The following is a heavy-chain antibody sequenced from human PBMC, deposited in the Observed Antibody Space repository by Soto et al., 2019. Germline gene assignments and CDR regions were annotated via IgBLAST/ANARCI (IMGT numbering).Heavy chain of an antibody. J-gene: IGHJ4*02. V-gene: IGHV3-33*01. CDR3: ESGDGYFDN. CDR2: IWYDGRDK. Sequence: QVQLVESGGGVVQPGRSLRLCCAASGITFSNYGTHWVRQAPGKGLEWVAVIWYDGRDKYYADSVKGRFTISRDNSKNTLYLQMNSLTADDTAVYYCESGDGYFDNWDQGTLVTVSS. D-gene: IGHD2-21*01. CDR1: GITFSNYG.